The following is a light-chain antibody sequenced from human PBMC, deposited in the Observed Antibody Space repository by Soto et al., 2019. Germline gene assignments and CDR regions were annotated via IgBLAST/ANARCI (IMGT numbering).Light chain of an antibody. CDR2: EVS. J-gene: IGLJ2*01. CDR3: ASYTSSSTSVI. V-gene: IGLV2-14*01. Sequence: QSVLTQPASVSGSPGQSITISCTGTSSDVGGYKYVSWYQQHPDKYPKLIIFEVSNRPSGISSRFSGSKSGNTASLTISGLQAEDEADYYCASYTSSSTSVIFGRGTKVTV. CDR1: SSDVGGYKY.